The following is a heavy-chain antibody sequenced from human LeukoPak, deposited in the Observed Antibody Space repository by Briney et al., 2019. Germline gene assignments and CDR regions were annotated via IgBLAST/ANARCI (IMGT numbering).Heavy chain of an antibody. CDR2: INPNSGGT. V-gene: IGHV1-2*02. CDR1: GYTFTGYY. CDR3: ARSLVRSGYPIY. Sequence: ASVKVSCKASGYTFTGYYMHWVRQAPGQGLEWMGWINPNSGGTNYAQKFQGRVTMTRDTSISTAYMELSRLRSDDTAVYYCARSLVRSGYPIYWGQGTLVTVSS. D-gene: IGHD3-22*01. J-gene: IGHJ4*02.